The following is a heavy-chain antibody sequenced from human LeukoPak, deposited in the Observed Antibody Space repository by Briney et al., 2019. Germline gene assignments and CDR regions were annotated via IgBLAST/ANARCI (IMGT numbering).Heavy chain of an antibody. J-gene: IGHJ4*02. CDR2: ISSSSSYI. V-gene: IGHV3-11*06. CDR3: ARDLMGWDLHYFDY. D-gene: IGHD1-26*01. Sequence: GGSLRLSCAASGLRFSDYYVSWIRQAPGKGLEWVSTISSSSSYIYYADSVKGRFTISRDNAKNSLYLQMHSLRAEDTAVYYCARDLMGWDLHYFDYWGQGTLVTVSS. CDR1: GLRFSDYY.